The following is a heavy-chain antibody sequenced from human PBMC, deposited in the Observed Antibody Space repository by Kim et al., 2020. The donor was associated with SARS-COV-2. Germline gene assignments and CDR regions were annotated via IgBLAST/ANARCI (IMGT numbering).Heavy chain of an antibody. D-gene: IGHD6-13*01. Sequence: GESLKISCKGSGYSFTSYWIGWVRQMPGKGLEWMGIIYPGDSDTRYSPSFQGQVTISADKSISTAYLQWSSLKASDTAMYYCARPSDSSSWLPNGVDYWGQGTLVTVSS. V-gene: IGHV5-51*01. CDR1: GYSFTSYW. J-gene: IGHJ4*02. CDR3: ARPSDSSSWLPNGVDY. CDR2: IYPGDSDT.